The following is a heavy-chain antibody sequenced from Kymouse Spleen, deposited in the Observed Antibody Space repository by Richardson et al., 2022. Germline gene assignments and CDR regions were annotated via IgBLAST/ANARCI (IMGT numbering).Heavy chain of an antibody. CDR2: INHSGST. V-gene: IGHV4-34*01. CDR1: GGSFSGYY. Sequence: QVQLQQWGAGLLKPSETLSLTCAVYGGSFSGYYWSWIRQPPGKGLEWIGEINHSGSTNYNPSLKSRVTISVDTSKNQFSLKLSSVTAADTAVYYCARGGGTGTTLFDYWGQGTLVTVSS. CDR3: ARGGGTGTTLFDY. J-gene: IGHJ4*02. D-gene: IGHD1-7*01.